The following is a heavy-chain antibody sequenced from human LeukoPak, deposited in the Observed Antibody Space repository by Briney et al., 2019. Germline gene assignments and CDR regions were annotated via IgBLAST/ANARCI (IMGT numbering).Heavy chain of an antibody. CDR1: GFTFGDHA. J-gene: IGHJ4*02. CDR3: TRVRSGNDFDY. Sequence: TGRSLRLSGSASGFTFGDHAMSWVRQAPGKGLEWVGFIRSKGYGGTTEYAASVEGRFSLSRDDSKSFVYLQMSSLKTEDTAVYYCTRVRSGNDFDYWGQGTLVTVSS. D-gene: IGHD3-10*01. V-gene: IGHV3-49*04. CDR2: IRSKGYGGTT.